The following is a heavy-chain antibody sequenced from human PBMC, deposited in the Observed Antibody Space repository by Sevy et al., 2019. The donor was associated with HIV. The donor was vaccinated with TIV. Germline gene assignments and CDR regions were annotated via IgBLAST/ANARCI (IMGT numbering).Heavy chain of an antibody. CDR1: GFTFSSYA. V-gene: IGHV3-23*01. CDR3: AKGFPPYDYVWGSYRYTGGYYYYYYMDV. CDR2: ISGSGGST. Sequence: GGSLRLSCAASGFTFSSYAMSWVRQAPGKGLEWVSAISGSGGSTYYANSVKGRFTISRDNSKNTLYLQMNSLRAEDTAVYYCAKGFPPYDYVWGSYRYTGGYYYYYYMDVWGKGTTVTVSS. J-gene: IGHJ6*03. D-gene: IGHD3-16*02.